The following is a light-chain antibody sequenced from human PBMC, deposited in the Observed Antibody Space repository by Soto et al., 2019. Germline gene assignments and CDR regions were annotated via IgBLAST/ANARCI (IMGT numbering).Light chain of an antibody. Sequence: DIQMTQSPSTLSASVVARVTITCRASQSISSWLAWYQQKPGKAPKLLIYDASSLESGVPSRFSGSGSGTEFTLTISSLQPDDFATYYCQQYNSYWTFGQGTKVDIK. J-gene: IGKJ1*01. CDR2: DAS. V-gene: IGKV1-5*01. CDR1: QSISSW. CDR3: QQYNSYWT.